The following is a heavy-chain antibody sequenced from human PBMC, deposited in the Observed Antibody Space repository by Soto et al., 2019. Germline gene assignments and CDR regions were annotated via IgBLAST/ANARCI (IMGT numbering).Heavy chain of an antibody. CDR1: GGSMSSSSYY. CDR2: MYFSGFYSGST. Sequence: LSLTCTVSGGSMSSSSYYWGWIRQPPGKGLEWIANMYFSGFYSGSTSYNPSLKSRVTISVDTSKNQFSLQVSSVTAADTAVYYCARGFDILTFGFCLDYWGQGTLVTVS. J-gene: IGHJ4*02. CDR3: ARGFDILTFGFCLDY. D-gene: IGHD3-9*01. V-gene: IGHV4-39*01.